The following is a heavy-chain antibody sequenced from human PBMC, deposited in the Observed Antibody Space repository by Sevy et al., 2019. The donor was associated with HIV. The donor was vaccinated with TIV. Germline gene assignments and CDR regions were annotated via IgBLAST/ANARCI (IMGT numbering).Heavy chain of an antibody. CDR3: AKGHSSSWYVHTDY. Sequence: GGSLRLSCAASGFPFSNYNMNWVRQTPGKGLEWVSAISGSGGSTYYADSVKGRFTISRDNSKNTLYLQMNSLRAEDTAVYYCAKGHSSSWYVHTDYWGQGTLVTVSS. D-gene: IGHD6-13*01. J-gene: IGHJ4*02. CDR2: ISGSGGST. CDR1: GFPFSNYN. V-gene: IGHV3-23*01.